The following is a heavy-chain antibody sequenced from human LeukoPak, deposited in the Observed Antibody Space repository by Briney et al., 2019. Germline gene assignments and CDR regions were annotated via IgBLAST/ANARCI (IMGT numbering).Heavy chain of an antibody. D-gene: IGHD3-22*01. J-gene: IGHJ4*02. CDR2: ITNSGSTT. CDR3: AKLCSSSGCPFDY. Sequence: GGSLRLSCVASGFTFSSYEMNWVRQAPGKGLEWVSYITNSGSTTHYADSVKGRFTISRDNSKNTLYLQMNSLRAEDTAVYYCAKLCSSSGCPFDYWGQGTLVTVSS. V-gene: IGHV3-48*03. CDR1: GFTFSSYE.